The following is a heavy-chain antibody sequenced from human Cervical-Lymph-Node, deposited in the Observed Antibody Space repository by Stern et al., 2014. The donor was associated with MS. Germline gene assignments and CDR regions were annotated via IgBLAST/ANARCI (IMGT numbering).Heavy chain of an antibody. CDR3: MGVGDAMHV. CDR2: MSFVGGNK. J-gene: IGHJ6*02. Sequence: MQLVESGGGVVQPGRSLTLSCAASGFSLSNSGMHWVRQAPGTGLAWVAVMSFVGGNKKHGDSVKGRFSISRDMANNTLFLQMNSLRPEDTAVYYCMGVGDAMHVWGQGTTVIVSS. CDR1: GFSLSNSG. V-gene: IGHV3-30*03.